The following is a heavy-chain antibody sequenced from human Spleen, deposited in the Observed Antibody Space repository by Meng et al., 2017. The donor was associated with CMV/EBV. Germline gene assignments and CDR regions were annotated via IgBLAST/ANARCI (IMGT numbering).Heavy chain of an antibody. V-gene: IGHV3-23*01. CDR3: AKAAEYYYGSGSIGLDAFDI. Sequence: GESLKISCAASGFTFSSYAMSWVRQAPGQGLEWVSAMSGSGNYRNYADSVKGRFTISRDNSKNTLYLQMNSLRAEDTAVYYCAKAAEYYYGSGSIGLDAFDIWGQGTMVTVSS. J-gene: IGHJ3*02. D-gene: IGHD3-10*01. CDR2: MSGSGNYR. CDR1: GFTFSSYA.